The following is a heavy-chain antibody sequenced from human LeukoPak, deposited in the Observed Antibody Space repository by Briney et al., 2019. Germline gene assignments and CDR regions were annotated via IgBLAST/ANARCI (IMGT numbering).Heavy chain of an antibody. CDR2: IYPGDSDT. J-gene: IGHJ4*02. V-gene: IGHV5-51*01. CDR3: ARPGLDDSSGYPLYYFDY. D-gene: IGHD3-22*01. Sequence: GESLKISCKGSGYSFTSYWIGWVRQMPGKGLEWMGIIYPGDSDTRYSPSFQGQVTISADKSISTAYLQWSSLKASDTAMYYCARPGLDDSSGYPLYYFDYWGQGTLVTVSS. CDR1: GYSFTSYW.